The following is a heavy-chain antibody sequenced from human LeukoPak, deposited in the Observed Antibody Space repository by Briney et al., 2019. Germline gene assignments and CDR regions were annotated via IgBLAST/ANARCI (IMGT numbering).Heavy chain of an antibody. V-gene: IGHV1-2*02. J-gene: IGHJ4*02. Sequence: ASVKVSCKASGYTFTGYYMHWVGQAPGQGLEWMGWSNPNSGGTNYAQKCQGRVTITRDTSISTAYMELSRLRSDDTAVYYCARLSIAAAGLDYWGQGTLVTVSS. D-gene: IGHD6-6*01. CDR3: ARLSIAAAGLDY. CDR1: GYTFTGYY. CDR2: SNPNSGGT.